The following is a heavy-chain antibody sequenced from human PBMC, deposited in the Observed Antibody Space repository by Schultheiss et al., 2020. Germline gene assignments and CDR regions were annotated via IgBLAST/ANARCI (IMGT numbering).Heavy chain of an antibody. Sequence: ASVKVSCKASGYTFTGYYMHWVRQAPGQGLEWMGIINPSGGSTSYAQKFQGRVTMTRDTSTSTVYMELSSLRSDDTAVYYCARAGAAVTMYSDYWGQGTLVTGYS. D-gene: IGHD4-17*01. CDR3: ARAGAAVTMYSDY. J-gene: IGHJ4*02. CDR1: GYTFTGYY. CDR2: INPSGGST. V-gene: IGHV1-46*01.